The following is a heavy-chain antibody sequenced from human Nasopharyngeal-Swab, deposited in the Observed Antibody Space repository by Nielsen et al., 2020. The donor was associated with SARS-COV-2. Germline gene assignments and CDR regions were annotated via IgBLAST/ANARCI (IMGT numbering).Heavy chain of an antibody. D-gene: IGHD3-16*01. J-gene: IGHJ4*02. CDR2: INKSGGGT. CDR3: ANGVDVWDNHRQYYFDY. Sequence: VRQAPGKGLEWVSSINKSGGGTYFADSVKGRFTISRDNSKNTLYLQMNSLRAEDSAIYYCANGVDVWDNHRQYYFDYWGQGTLVTVSS. V-gene: IGHV3-23*01.